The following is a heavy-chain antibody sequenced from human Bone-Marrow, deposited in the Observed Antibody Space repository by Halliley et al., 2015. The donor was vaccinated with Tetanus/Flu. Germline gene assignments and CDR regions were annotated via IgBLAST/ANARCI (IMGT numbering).Heavy chain of an antibody. V-gene: IGHV1-46*01. D-gene: IGHD5-12*01. Sequence: QLVQSGAEVRKPGASVKLSCRTSGYLFTSYWMHWVRQAPGQGLEWMGVVSPSAGTTYFAQKFQGRVTMTRDTSATTVYMEVSSLNFDDTAVYYCAREIRSGIDYWGQGTLVTVSS. CDR2: VSPSAGTT. CDR1: GYLFTSYW. J-gene: IGHJ4*02. CDR3: AREIRSGIDY.